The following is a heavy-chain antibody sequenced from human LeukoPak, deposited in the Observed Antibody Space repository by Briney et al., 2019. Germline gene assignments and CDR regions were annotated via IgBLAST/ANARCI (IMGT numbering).Heavy chain of an antibody. CDR1: GFTFSNAW. Sequence: GGSLRLSCAASGFTFSNAWMSWVRQAPGKGLEWVSAISGSGGSTYYADSVKGRFTISRDNSKNTLYLQMNSLRAEDTAVYYCASSMTTVTTGGYWGQGTLVTVSS. J-gene: IGHJ4*02. CDR2: ISGSGGST. D-gene: IGHD4-11*01. V-gene: IGHV3-23*01. CDR3: ASSMTTVTTGGY.